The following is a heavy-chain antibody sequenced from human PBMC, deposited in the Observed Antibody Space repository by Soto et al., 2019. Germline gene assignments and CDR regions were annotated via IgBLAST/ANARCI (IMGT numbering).Heavy chain of an antibody. D-gene: IGHD6-13*01. V-gene: IGHV1-69*13. CDR3: VRDSGAKLSRS. CDR2: IVTIYRTA. Sequence: GASVKVSCKASGGTFSSYRINWVRQAPGQGLEWVGGIVTIYRTADYAQKFQGRVTITADESARTSYMELRSLKSQDTAVYYCVRDSGAKLSRSWGQGTLVTVSS. CDR1: GGTFSSYR. J-gene: IGHJ4*02.